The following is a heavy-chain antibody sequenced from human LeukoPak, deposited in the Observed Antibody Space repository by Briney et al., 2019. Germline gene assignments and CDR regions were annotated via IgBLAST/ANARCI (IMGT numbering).Heavy chain of an antibody. J-gene: IGHJ2*01. CDR3: ARVYYSSSYGYWYFDL. D-gene: IGHD6-13*01. CDR1: GGSITSYY. V-gene: IGHV4-59*01. CDR2: IYYSGST. Sequence: SETLSLTCTVSGGSITSYYWSWIRQPPGKGLEWIGYIYYSGSTNYNPSLKSRVTISVGTSKNQFSLKLSSVTAADTAVYYCARVYYSSSYGYWYFDLWGRGTLVTVSS.